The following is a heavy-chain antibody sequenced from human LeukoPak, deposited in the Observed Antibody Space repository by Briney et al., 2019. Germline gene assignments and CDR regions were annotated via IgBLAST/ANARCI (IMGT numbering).Heavy chain of an antibody. CDR3: ARGRDYRSPEDY. V-gene: IGHV3-30-3*01. CDR2: ISYDGSDK. CDR1: GFTFSSYA. Sequence: PGRSLRLSCAASGFTFSSYAMHWVRQAPGKGLEWVAVISYDGSDKYYADSVKGRFTISRDNSKNTLYLQMNSPRAEDTAVCYCARGRDYRSPEDYWGQGTLVTVSS. D-gene: IGHD4-11*01. J-gene: IGHJ4*02.